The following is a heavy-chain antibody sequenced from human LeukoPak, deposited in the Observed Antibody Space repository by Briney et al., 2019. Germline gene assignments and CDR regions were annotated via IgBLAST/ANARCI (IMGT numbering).Heavy chain of an antibody. D-gene: IGHD2-15*01. CDR1: GFTFSSYA. V-gene: IGHV3-23*01. Sequence: GGSLRLSCADSGFTFSSYAMSWVRQAPGKGLEWVSAISGSGGSTYYADSVKGRFTISRDNSKNTLYLQMNSLRAEDTAVYYCAKGGIGYRRGNWFDPWGQGTLVTVSS. J-gene: IGHJ5*02. CDR2: ISGSGGST. CDR3: AKGGIGYRRGNWFDP.